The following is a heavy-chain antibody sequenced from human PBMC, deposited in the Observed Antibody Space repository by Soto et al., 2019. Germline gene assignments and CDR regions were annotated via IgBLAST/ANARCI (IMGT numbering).Heavy chain of an antibody. Sequence: PSETLSLTXTVSGGSISSSSYYWGWTRQPPGKGLEWIGSIYYSGSTYYNPSLKSRVTISVDTSKNQFSLKLSSVTAADTAVYYCARLRGYQNNWFDPWGQGTLVTVSS. CDR1: GGSISSSSYY. J-gene: IGHJ5*02. CDR3: ARLRGYQNNWFDP. V-gene: IGHV4-39*01. D-gene: IGHD3-10*01. CDR2: IYYSGST.